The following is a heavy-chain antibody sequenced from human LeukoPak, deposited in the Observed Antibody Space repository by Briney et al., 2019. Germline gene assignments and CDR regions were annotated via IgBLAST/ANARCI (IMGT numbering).Heavy chain of an antibody. CDR2: ISSSGSTI. Sequence: GGSLRLSCAASGFTFSSYEMNWVRQAPGKGLEWVSYISSSGSTIYYADSVKGRFTISRDNAKNSLYLQMNRLRAEDTAVYYCARDGSSTSCLDYWGQGTLVTVSS. V-gene: IGHV3-48*03. D-gene: IGHD2-2*01. CDR1: GFTFSSYE. J-gene: IGHJ4*02. CDR3: ARDGSSTSCLDY.